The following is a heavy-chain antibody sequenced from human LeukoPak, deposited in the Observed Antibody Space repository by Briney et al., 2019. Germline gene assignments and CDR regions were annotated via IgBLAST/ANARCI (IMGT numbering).Heavy chain of an antibody. CDR2: ISTDGSST. CDR1: GFTFSSYG. CDR3: VREYSSSSGRAFDI. D-gene: IGHD6-6*01. V-gene: IGHV3-74*01. Sequence: GGFLRLSCAASGFTFSSYGMHWVRRAPGKGLVWVSRISTDGSSTNSADSVKGRFTISRDNAKNTLYLQMNSLRAEDTAVYYCVREYSSSSGRAFDIWGQGTMVTVSP. J-gene: IGHJ3*02.